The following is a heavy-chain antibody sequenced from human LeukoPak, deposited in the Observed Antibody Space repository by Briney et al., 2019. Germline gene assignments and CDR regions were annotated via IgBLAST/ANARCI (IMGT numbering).Heavy chain of an antibody. Sequence: SETLSLTCAVYGGSFSGYYWSWIRQPPGKGLEWIGEINHSGSTNYNPSLKSRVTISVDTSKNQFSLKLSSVTAADTAVYYCARGDGYYDSSGYSLCFDYWGQGTLVTVSS. D-gene: IGHD3-22*01. CDR3: ARGDGYYDSSGYSLCFDY. CDR1: GGSFSGYY. V-gene: IGHV4-34*01. J-gene: IGHJ4*02. CDR2: INHSGST.